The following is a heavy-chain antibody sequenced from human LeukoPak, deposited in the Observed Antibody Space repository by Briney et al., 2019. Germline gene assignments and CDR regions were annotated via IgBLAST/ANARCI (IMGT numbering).Heavy chain of an antibody. CDR3: ARHPCYGSGSYYRRGAFDI. CDR2: INHSGST. V-gene: IGHV4-34*01. D-gene: IGHD3-10*01. J-gene: IGHJ3*02. CDR1: GGSFSGYY. Sequence: SETLSLTCAVYGGSFSGYYWSWIRQPPGKGLEWIGEINHSGSTNYNPSLKSRVTISVDTSKNRFSLKLSSVTAADTAVYYCARHPCYGSGSYYRRGAFDIWGQGTMVTVSS.